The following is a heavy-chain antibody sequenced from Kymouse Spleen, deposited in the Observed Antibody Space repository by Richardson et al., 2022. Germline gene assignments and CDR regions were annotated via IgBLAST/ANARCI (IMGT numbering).Heavy chain of an antibody. D-gene: IGHD3-10*01. CDR1: GGSISSGGYY. J-gene: IGHJ6*02. Sequence: QVQLQESGPGLVKPSQTLSLTCTVSGGSISSGGYYWSWIRQHPGKGLEWIGYIYYSGSTYYNPSLKSRVTISVDTSKNQFSLKLSSVTAADTAVYYCASYYYGSGSYYNGYYYYGMDVWGQGTTVTVSS. CDR3: ASYYYGSGSYYNGYYYYGMDV. V-gene: IGHV4-31*03. CDR2: IYYSGST.